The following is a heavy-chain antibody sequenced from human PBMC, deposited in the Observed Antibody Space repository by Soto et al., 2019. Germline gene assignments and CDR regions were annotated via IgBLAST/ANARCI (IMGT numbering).Heavy chain of an antibody. CDR3: AKDRGSSGSGSIGDFDY. J-gene: IGHJ4*02. CDR2: ISGSGGST. CDR1: GFTFSSYA. D-gene: IGHD3-10*01. Sequence: EVQLLESGGGLVQPGGSLRLSCAASGFTFSSYAMSWVRRAPGKGLEWVSAISGSGGSTYYADSVKGRFTISRDNSKNTLYLQMNSLRAEDTAVYYCAKDRGSSGSGSIGDFDYWGQGTLVTVSS. V-gene: IGHV3-23*01.